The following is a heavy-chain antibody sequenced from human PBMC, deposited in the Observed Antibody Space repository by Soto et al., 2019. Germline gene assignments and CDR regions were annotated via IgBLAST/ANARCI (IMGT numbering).Heavy chain of an antibody. CDR2: IYHSGST. D-gene: IGHD2-2*01. J-gene: IGHJ6*02. V-gene: IGHV4-4*02. CDR3: ARIVVVPAANYYYYYGMDV. CDR1: GGSISSSNW. Sequence: PSETLSLTCAVSGGSISSSNWWSWVRQPPGXGLEWIGEIYHSGSTNYNPSLKSRVTISVDKSKNQFSLKLSSVTAADTAVYYCARIVVVPAANYYYYYGMDVWGQGTTVTVS.